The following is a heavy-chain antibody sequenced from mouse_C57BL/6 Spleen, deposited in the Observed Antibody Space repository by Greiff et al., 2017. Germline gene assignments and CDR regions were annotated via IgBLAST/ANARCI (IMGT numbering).Heavy chain of an antibody. V-gene: IGHV1-18*01. D-gene: IGHD1-1*01. CDR3: ARGGYYGSSYEEYFDV. J-gene: IGHJ1*03. CDR1: GYTFTDYN. Sequence: EVQLQESGPELVKPGASVKIPCKASGYTFTDYNMDWVKQSPGKSLEWIGDINPNNGGTIYNQKFKGKATLTVDKSSSTAYMELRSLTSEDTAVYYCARGGYYGSSYEEYFDVWGTGTTVTVSS. CDR2: INPNNGGT.